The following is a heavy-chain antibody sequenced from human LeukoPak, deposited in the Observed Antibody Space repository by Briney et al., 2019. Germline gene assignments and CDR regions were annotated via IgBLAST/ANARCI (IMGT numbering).Heavy chain of an antibody. CDR3: AGRIAVAGGWFDP. V-gene: IGHV4-39*01. Sequence: SETLSLTCSVSSGSTSNSNYYWGWIRQPPGKGLEWIGSIFYTGSTDYNPSLKSRVTISVDTSKNQFSLKLSSVTAADTAVFYCAGRIAVAGGWFDPWGQGTLVTVSS. CDR1: SGSTSNSNYY. D-gene: IGHD6-13*01. CDR2: IFYTGST. J-gene: IGHJ5*02.